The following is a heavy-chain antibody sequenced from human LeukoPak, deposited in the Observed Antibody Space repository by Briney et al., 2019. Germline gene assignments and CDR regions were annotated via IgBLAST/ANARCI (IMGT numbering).Heavy chain of an antibody. CDR2: INHSGST. V-gene: IGHV4-34*01. CDR1: GFTFGDYA. J-gene: IGHJ4*02. CDR3: ARGAPTVLLWFGAKTGLGY. D-gene: IGHD3-10*01. Sequence: GSLRLSCTASGFTFGDYAMSWFRQAPGKGLEWIGEINHSGSTNYNPSLKSRVTISVDTSKNQFSLKLSSVTAADTAVYYCARGAPTVLLWFGAKTGLGYWGQGTLVTVSS.